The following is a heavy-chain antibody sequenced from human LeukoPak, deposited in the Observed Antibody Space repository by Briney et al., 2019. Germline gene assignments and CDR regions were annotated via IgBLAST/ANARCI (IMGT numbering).Heavy chain of an antibody. D-gene: IGHD6-13*01. CDR2: IYYSGST. V-gene: IGHV4-39*07. CDR1: GGSISSSSYY. CDR3: ARDSRQQLGY. J-gene: IGHJ4*02. Sequence: SETLSLTCTVSGGSISSSSYYWGWIRQPPGKGLEWIGSIYYSGSTYYNPSLKSRVTISVDTSKNQFSLKLSSVTAADTAVYYCARDSRQQLGYWGQGTLVTVSS.